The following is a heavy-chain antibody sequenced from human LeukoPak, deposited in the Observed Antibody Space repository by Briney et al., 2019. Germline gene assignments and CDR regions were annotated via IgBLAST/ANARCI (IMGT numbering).Heavy chain of an antibody. CDR1: GYTFTSYG. J-gene: IGHJ3*02. Sequence: ASVKVSCKASGYTFTSYGINWVRQAPGQGLEWMGWINVYNGNTNNAQKLQGRVTMTTDTSTSTAYMELRSLRSDDTVVYYCASAGIDRWELLTHAFDIWGQGTMVTVSS. CDR2: INVYNGNT. D-gene: IGHD1-26*01. V-gene: IGHV1-18*01. CDR3: ASAGIDRWELLTHAFDI.